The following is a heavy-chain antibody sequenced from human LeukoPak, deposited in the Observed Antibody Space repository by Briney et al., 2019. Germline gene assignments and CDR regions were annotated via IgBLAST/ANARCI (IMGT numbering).Heavy chain of an antibody. V-gene: IGHV1-2*02. D-gene: IGHD6-13*01. CDR1: GYTFIGYY. J-gene: IGHJ6*03. Sequence: ASVKVSCKASGYTFIGYYMHWVRQAPGQGLEWMGWINPNSGGTNYAQKFQGRVTMTRDTSISTAYMELSRLRSDDTAVYYCARYGGIAAANMDAWGKGTTVTVSS. CDR2: INPNSGGT. CDR3: ARYGGIAAANMDA.